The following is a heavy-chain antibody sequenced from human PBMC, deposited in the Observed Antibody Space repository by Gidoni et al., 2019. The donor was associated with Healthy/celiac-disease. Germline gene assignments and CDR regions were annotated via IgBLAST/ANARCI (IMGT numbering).Heavy chain of an antibody. J-gene: IGHJ3*02. CDR2: VYPGDSDT. V-gene: IGHV5-51*01. D-gene: IGHD2-21*02. CDR3: ARRAKHIVVVTTILGDGFDI. Sequence: QSGAEVKKPGESLQISCKGSGFTFTTSWLGWVRQMPGKGLEWMGIVYPGDSDTRYSPSFQGQVTISADKSISTAYLQWNSLKAADTAMYYCARRAKHIVVVTTILGDGFDIWGQGTMVTVSS. CDR1: GFTFTTSW.